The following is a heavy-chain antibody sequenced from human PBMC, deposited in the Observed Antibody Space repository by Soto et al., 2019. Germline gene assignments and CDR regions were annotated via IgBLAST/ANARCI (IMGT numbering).Heavy chain of an antibody. J-gene: IGHJ3*02. Sequence: QVQLVQSGAEVKKTGASVKVSCKASGYSFRSHGISWMRQAPGQGLEWMGWISAYNGNTNYAQKLQGRVTMTTDTSTNTAYMELRSIRSDDTAMYYCARFEYRSTDPLGYAFDIWGQGTMVTVSS. V-gene: IGHV1-18*01. CDR3: ARFEYRSTDPLGYAFDI. CDR1: GYSFRSHG. CDR2: ISAYNGNT. D-gene: IGHD6-6*01.